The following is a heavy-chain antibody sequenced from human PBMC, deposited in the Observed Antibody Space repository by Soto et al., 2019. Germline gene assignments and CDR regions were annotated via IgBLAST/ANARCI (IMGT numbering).Heavy chain of an antibody. J-gene: IGHJ5*02. CDR2: IIPIFGTA. Sequence: SVKVSCKASRCTFSSYAISCVRQAPGQVLEWMGGIIPIFGTANYAQKFQGRVTITADESTSTAYMELSSLRSEDTAVYYCARCIAVVRTPQGDWFDPWGQGTLVTVSS. D-gene: IGHD6-19*01. CDR1: RCTFSSYA. CDR3: ARCIAVVRTPQGDWFDP. V-gene: IGHV1-69*13.